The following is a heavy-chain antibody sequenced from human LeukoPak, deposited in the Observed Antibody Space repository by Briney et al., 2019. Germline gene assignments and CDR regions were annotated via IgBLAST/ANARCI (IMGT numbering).Heavy chain of an antibody. J-gene: IGHJ3*01. D-gene: IGHD1-26*01. Sequence: SETLSLTCTVSGGSISSYYWTWIRQPPGKGLEWIGDIYITGSTNYNPYLKRRVTMSVDTSKNQFSLRLSSVTAANPAVYYCARVRIGETSYDASDVWGLGTMVTVSS. CDR3: ARVRIGETSYDASDV. CDR2: IYITGST. V-gene: IGHV4-59*13. CDR1: GGSISSYY.